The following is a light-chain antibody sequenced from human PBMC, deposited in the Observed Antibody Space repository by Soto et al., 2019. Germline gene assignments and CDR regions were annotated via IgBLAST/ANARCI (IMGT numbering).Light chain of an antibody. J-gene: IGKJ5*01. Sequence: EVMMTQSPATLSVSQGERATLSCRASQSVSSNLAWYQQKPGQTPRLLIYGASTRATGIPARFSGSGSGTEFTLTISSLQSEDFAVYYCQRYNNWPVTFGQGTRLEI. V-gene: IGKV3-15*01. CDR1: QSVSSN. CDR2: GAS. CDR3: QRYNNWPVT.